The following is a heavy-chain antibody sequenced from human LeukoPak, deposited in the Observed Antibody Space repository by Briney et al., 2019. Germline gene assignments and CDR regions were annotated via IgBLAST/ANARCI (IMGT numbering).Heavy chain of an antibody. J-gene: IGHJ4*02. CDR3: ARTTITLFRGVNTPHLIDY. Sequence: GWALRLSCAASGFTFSDYYMSWIRQAPGKGLDWVSYISISGSTIYYADSVKGRFSISRDNAKNSLYLQMNSLRAEDTAVYYCARTTITLFRGVNTPHLIDYWGQGTLVTVSS. D-gene: IGHD3-10*01. V-gene: IGHV3-11*01. CDR1: GFTFSDYY. CDR2: ISISGSTI.